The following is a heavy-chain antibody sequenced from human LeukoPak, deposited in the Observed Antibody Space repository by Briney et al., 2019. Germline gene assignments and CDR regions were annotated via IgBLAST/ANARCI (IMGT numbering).Heavy chain of an antibody. J-gene: IGHJ3*02. Sequence: GGSLRLSCAASGFTFSSYWMSWVRQAPGKGLEWVGRIKAKTHGGTTDYAAPVNGRFAISRDDSTNTVYLQMNSLKTDDTALYYCVTEGFTYGFHSCDTWGQGTTVTISS. CDR2: IKAKTHGGTT. V-gene: IGHV3-15*01. CDR1: GFTFSSYW. D-gene: IGHD5-18*01. CDR3: VTEGFTYGFHSCDT.